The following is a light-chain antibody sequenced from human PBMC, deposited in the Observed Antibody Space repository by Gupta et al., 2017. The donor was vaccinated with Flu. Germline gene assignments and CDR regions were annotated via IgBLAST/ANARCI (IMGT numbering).Light chain of an antibody. CDR1: QSIGSW. CDR2: KAS. V-gene: IGKV1-5*03. J-gene: IGKJ1*01. CDR3: QQYYSDPWT. Sequence: DTQMTQSPSTLSASVGDRVSITCRASQSIGSWLAWFQKKPGKAPKPLIYKASSLESGVPSRFSGSGSGTEFSLTISSLQPDGFATYYCQQYYSDPWTFGQGTKVEIK.